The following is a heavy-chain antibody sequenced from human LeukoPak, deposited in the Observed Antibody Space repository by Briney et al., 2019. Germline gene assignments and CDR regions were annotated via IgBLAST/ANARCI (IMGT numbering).Heavy chain of an antibody. Sequence: SETLSLTCTVSGGSISSYYWSWIRRPPGKGLEWIGYIYYSGSTNYNPSLKSRVTISVDTSKNQFSLKLSSVTAADTAVYYCARGPGRSGSLDYWGQGTLVTVSS. D-gene: IGHD6-19*01. CDR3: ARGPGRSGSLDY. CDR2: IYYSGST. V-gene: IGHV4-59*01. J-gene: IGHJ4*02. CDR1: GGSISSYY.